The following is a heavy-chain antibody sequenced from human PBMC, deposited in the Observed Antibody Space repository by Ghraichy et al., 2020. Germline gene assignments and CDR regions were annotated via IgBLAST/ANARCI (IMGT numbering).Heavy chain of an antibody. J-gene: IGHJ4*02. CDR1: GGTFSSYA. CDR2: IIPILGIA. V-gene: IGHV1-69*04. Sequence: KVSCKASGGTFSSYAISWVRQAPGQGLEWMGRIIPILGIANYAQKFQGRVTITADKSTSTAYMELSSLRSEDTAVYYCARDDPYSSGQAPAVDWGQGTLVTVSS. D-gene: IGHD6-19*01. CDR3: ARDDPYSSGQAPAVD.